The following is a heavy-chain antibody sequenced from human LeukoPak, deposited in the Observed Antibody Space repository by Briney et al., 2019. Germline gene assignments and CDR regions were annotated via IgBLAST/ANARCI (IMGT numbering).Heavy chain of an antibody. V-gene: IGHV5-51*01. CDR2: TYPGDSDT. Sequence: GESLKISCKGSGYSFTSYWIGWVRQMPGKGLEWMGITYPGDSDTRYSPSFQGPVTISADKSISTAYLQWSSLKASDTAMYYCARRGAYGDDNIDYWGQGTLVTVSS. CDR1: GYSFTSYW. CDR3: ARRGAYGDDNIDY. J-gene: IGHJ4*02. D-gene: IGHD4-17*01.